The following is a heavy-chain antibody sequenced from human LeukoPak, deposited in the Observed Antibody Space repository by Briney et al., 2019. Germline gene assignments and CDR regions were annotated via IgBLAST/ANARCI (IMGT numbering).Heavy chain of an antibody. D-gene: IGHD3-22*01. CDR3: ARGSFSFGYYYDSSDYRDAFDI. V-gene: IGHV4-30-2*01. J-gene: IGHJ3*02. Sequence: SETLSLTCAVSGGSISSGGYSWSWIRQPPGKGLEWIGYIYHSGSTYYNPSLKSRVTISVDRSKNQFSLKLSSVTAADTAVYYCARGSFSFGYYYDSSDYRDAFDIWGQGTMVTVSS. CDR2: IYHSGST. CDR1: GGSISSGGYS.